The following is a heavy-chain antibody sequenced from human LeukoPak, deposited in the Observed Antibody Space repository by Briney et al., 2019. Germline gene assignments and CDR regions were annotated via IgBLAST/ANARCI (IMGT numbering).Heavy chain of an antibody. CDR1: GYTFTSYD. J-gene: IGHJ3*02. V-gene: IGHV1-8*01. CDR2: MNPNSGNT. Sequence: ASVKVSCKASGYTFTSYDINWVRQATGQGLEWMGWMNPNSGNTGYAQKFQGRVTMTSNTSISTAYMELSSLRSEDTAVYYCARDGIAVASAFDIWGQGTMVTVSS. CDR3: ARDGIAVASAFDI. D-gene: IGHD6-19*01.